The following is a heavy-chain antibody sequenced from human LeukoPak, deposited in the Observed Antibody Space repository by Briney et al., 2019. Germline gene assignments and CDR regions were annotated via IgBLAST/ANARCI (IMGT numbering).Heavy chain of an antibody. V-gene: IGHV3-48*03. J-gene: IGHJ4*02. CDR2: ISSSGSTI. CDR3: SRVPRDLPPYFDT. D-gene: IGHD5-24*01. CDR1: GFTFSSYE. Sequence: GGSLRLSCAASGFTFSSYEMNWVRQAPGQGLEWVSYISSSGSTIYYADTVKGRFTISRDKAKNSPYLQMNSLRAEDKAVYYFSRVPRDLPPYFDTWGQGTLVTVSS.